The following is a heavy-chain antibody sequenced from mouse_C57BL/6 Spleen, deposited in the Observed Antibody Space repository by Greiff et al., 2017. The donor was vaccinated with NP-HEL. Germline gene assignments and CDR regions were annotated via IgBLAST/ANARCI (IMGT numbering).Heavy chain of an antibody. D-gene: IGHD1-1*01. CDR3: ARRYYGSSYFDY. CDR1: GYTFTSYW. CDR2: IDPSDSYT. V-gene: IGHV1-69*01. J-gene: IGHJ2*01. Sequence: QVQLQQPGAELVMPGASVKLSCKASGYTFTSYWMHWMKQRPGQGLEWIGEIDPSDSYTNYNQKFKGKSTLTVDKSSSTAYMQLSSLTSEDSAVYYCARRYYGSSYFDYWGQGTTLTVSS.